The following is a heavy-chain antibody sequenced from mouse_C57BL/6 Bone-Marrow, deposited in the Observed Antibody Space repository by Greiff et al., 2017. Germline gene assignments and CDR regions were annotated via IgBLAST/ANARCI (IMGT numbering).Heavy chain of an antibody. J-gene: IGHJ4*01. D-gene: IGHD3-2*02. Sequence: QVQLKESGAELVKPGASVKLSCKASGYTFTEYTIHWVKQRSGQGLEWIGWFYPGSGSIKYNEKFKDKATLTADKSSSTVYMELSRLTSEDSAVYVCARHEDRDSSGPPAMDYWGQGTSVTVSS. CDR3: ARHEDRDSSGPPAMDY. CDR2: FYPGSGSI. V-gene: IGHV1-62-2*01. CDR1: GYTFTEYT.